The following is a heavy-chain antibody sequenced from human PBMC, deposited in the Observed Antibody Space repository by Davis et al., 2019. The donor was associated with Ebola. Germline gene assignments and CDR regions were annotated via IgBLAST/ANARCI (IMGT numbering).Heavy chain of an antibody. Sequence: PGGPLRPPCPAPGFTSSSHGMHWVRQAPGKGLEWVAVIWYDGSNKYYADSVKGRFTISRDNSKNTLYLQMNSLRAEDTAVYYCAKSVYDPPDVWGQGTTVTFSS. D-gene: IGHD5/OR15-5a*01. CDR2: IWYDGSNK. J-gene: IGHJ6*02. V-gene: IGHV3-30*02. CDR1: GFTSSSHG. CDR3: AKSVYDPPDV.